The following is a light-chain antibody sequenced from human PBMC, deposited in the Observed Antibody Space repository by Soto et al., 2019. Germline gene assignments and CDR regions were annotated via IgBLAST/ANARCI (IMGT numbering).Light chain of an antibody. Sequence: QSALTQPASVSGSPGQSITISCTGASSDVGNYNLVSWYQQHPGKAPKLKIYEDNKRPSGVSNRFSGSKSGNAASLTISGLQVEDEADYYCCSFAGSTTVVFGGGTKVTVL. J-gene: IGLJ3*02. CDR2: EDN. CDR1: SSDVGNYNL. V-gene: IGLV2-23*01. CDR3: CSFAGSTTVV.